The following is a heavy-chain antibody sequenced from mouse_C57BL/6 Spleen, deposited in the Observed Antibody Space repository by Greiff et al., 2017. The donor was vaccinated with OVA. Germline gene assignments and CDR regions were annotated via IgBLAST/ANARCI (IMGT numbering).Heavy chain of an antibody. Sequence: QVQLQQSRAELVKPGASVKISCKASGYAFSSYWMNWVKQRPGKGLEWIGQIYPGDGDTNYNGKIKGKATLTADKSSSTAYMQLSSLTSEDSAVYFCARRGDETDYFDYWGQGTTLTVSS. D-gene: IGHD3-2*01. CDR3: ARRGDETDYFDY. CDR1: GYAFSSYW. J-gene: IGHJ2*01. CDR2: IYPGDGDT. V-gene: IGHV1-80*01.